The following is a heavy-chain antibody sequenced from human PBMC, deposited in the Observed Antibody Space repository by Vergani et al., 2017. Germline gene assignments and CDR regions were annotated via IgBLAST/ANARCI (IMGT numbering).Heavy chain of an antibody. J-gene: IGHJ6*03. D-gene: IGHD6-13*01. V-gene: IGHV1-69*12. CDR1: GGTFSSYA. Sequence: QVHLEQSGTEVKKPGSSVKVSCKASGGTFSSYAISWVRQAPGQGLEWMGGIIPIFGTANYAQKFQGRVTITADESTSTAYMELSSLRSEDTAVYYCARGVSSSWYGHYYYMDVWGKGATVTVSS. CDR2: IIPIFGTA. CDR3: ARGVSSSWYGHYYYMDV.